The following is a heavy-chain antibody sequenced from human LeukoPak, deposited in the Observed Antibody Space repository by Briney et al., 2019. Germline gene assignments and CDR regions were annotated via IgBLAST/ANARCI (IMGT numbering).Heavy chain of an antibody. J-gene: IGHJ5*02. CDR3: ARGGNIVVVPAATLDP. Sequence: ASVKVSCKASGYTFTSYYMHWVRQAPGQGFEWMGIINPSGGSTSYAQKFQGRVTMTRDMSTSTVYVELSSLRSEDTAVYYCARGGNIVVVPAATLDPWGQGTLVTVSS. CDR2: INPSGGST. CDR1: GYTFTSYY. V-gene: IGHV1-46*01. D-gene: IGHD2-2*01.